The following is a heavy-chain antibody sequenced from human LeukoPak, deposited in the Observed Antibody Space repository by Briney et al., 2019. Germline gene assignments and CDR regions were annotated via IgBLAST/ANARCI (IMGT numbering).Heavy chain of an antibody. CDR3: ARGYDILTGYSTFQH. CDR2: ISAYNGNT. Sequence: ASVKVSCKASGYTFTSYGISWVRQAPGQGLEWMGWISAYNGNTNYAQKLQGRVTMTTDTSTSTAYMELRSLRSDDTAVYYCARGYDILTGYSTFQHWGQGTLVTVSS. V-gene: IGHV1-18*01. D-gene: IGHD3-9*01. J-gene: IGHJ1*01. CDR1: GYTFTSYG.